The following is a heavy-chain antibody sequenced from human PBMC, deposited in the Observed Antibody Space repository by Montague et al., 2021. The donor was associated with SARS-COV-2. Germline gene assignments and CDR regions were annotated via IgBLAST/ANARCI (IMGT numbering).Heavy chain of an antibody. CDR2: IHHGGST. J-gene: IGHJ6*03. D-gene: IGHD3-10*01. CDR3: ARLGDGVVPSPILGVGPYYSYYSMDV. Sequence: SETLSLTCAVRGGSFSTYSWNWIRQPPGKGLEWIGEIHHGGSTNYNPSLKSRVTISADTSKKQFSLKLTSVAAADTAVYYCARLGDGVVPSPILGVGPYYSYYSMDVWGKGTTVTVSS. CDR1: GGSFSTYS. V-gene: IGHV4-34*01.